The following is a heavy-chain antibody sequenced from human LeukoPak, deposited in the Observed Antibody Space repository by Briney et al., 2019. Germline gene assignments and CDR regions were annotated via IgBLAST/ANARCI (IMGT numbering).Heavy chain of an antibody. CDR3: ARGGTYYPCIDY. V-gene: IGHV1-18*01. Sequence: ASVKVSCKASGYTFSTTYINWVRQAPGQGLEWMGWISAYNGKTSYAQKFQGRVTMTTDSSTTTAYMGLASLRSDDTAVYYCARGGTYYPCIDYWGQGTLVTVYS. J-gene: IGHJ4*02. D-gene: IGHD1-26*01. CDR1: GYTFSTTY. CDR2: ISAYNGKT.